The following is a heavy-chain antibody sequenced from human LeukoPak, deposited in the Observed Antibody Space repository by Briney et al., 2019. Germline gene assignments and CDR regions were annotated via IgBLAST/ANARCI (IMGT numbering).Heavy chain of an antibody. Sequence: SVKVSCKASGATFTSYAISWVRQAPGQGLEWMGRIIPILGIANYAQKFQGRVTITADESTSTAYMELSSLRSEDTAVYYCARASPQTDYYDSSGYYNDAFDIWGQGTMVTVSS. CDR2: IIPILGIA. CDR1: GATFTSYA. D-gene: IGHD3-22*01. J-gene: IGHJ3*02. V-gene: IGHV1-69*04. CDR3: ARASPQTDYYDSSGYYNDAFDI.